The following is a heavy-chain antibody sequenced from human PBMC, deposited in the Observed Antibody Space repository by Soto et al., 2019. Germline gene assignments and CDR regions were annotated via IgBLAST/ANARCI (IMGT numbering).Heavy chain of an antibody. Sequence: SSETLSLTCAVYGGSFSGYYWSWIRQPPGKGLEWIGEINHSGSTNYNPSLKSRVTISVDTSKNQFSLKLSSVTAADTAVYYCARGATGTTYYYYYMDVWGKGTTVTVSS. V-gene: IGHV4-34*01. D-gene: IGHD1-7*01. CDR2: INHSGST. CDR1: GGSFSGYY. J-gene: IGHJ6*03. CDR3: ARGATGTTYYYYYMDV.